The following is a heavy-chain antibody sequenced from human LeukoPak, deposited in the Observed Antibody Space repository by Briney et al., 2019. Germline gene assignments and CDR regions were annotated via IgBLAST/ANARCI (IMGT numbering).Heavy chain of an antibody. Sequence: PGGSLRLSCAASGFTFSTYTMNWVRQAPGKGLEWVSSITSSSSYIYYADSVKGRFTISRDNAKNSLYLQMNSLRAEDTAVYYCARHVVGVGFDYWGQGTLVTVSS. V-gene: IGHV3-21*01. J-gene: IGHJ4*02. CDR3: ARHVVGVGFDY. CDR2: ITSSSSYI. CDR1: GFTFSTYT. D-gene: IGHD3-22*01.